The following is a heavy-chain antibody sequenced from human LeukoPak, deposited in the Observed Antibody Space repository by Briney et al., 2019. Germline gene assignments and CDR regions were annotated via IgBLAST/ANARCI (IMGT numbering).Heavy chain of an antibody. D-gene: IGHD3-9*01. CDR2: IYTSGST. V-gene: IGHV4-4*07. J-gene: IGHJ4*02. Sequence: SQTLSLTCAVSGGSISSYYWSWIPQPAGKGLEWIGRIYTSGSTNYNPSLKSRVTISVDTSKNQFSLKLSSVTAADTAVYYCARGPLRYFDWGEYFDYWGQGTLVTVSS. CDR3: ARGPLRYFDWGEYFDY. CDR1: GGSISSYY.